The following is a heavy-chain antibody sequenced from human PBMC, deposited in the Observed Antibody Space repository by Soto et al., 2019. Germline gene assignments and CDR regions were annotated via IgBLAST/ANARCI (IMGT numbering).Heavy chain of an antibody. CDR1: GFTFTTFG. D-gene: IGHD2-2*01. V-gene: IGHV3-30*18. Sequence: GGSLRLSCAASGFTFTTFGIHWVRQAPGKGLECVAVITYDGSKKYADSVKGRFTISRDNSKNTLYLQMNSLRAEDTAVYYCAKDLVVPAAIGIRAYWGQGILVTVSS. CDR3: AKDLVVPAAIGIRAY. J-gene: IGHJ4*02. CDR2: ITYDGSKK.